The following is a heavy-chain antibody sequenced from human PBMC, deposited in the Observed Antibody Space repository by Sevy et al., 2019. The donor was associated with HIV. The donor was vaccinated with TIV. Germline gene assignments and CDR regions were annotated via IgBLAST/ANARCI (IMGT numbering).Heavy chain of an antibody. Sequence: GGSLRLSCAASGFTFRDYPMNWIRQAQGKGLEWLSYISRASDSIYYAKSVMGRFTVSRENAKNSLYLQMDRLSDEDTAIYYCAREHTGSFPDFWGQGTLVTVSS. V-gene: IGHV3-48*02. CDR3: AREHTGSFPDF. J-gene: IGHJ4*02. CDR1: GFTFRDYP. D-gene: IGHD1-26*01. CDR2: ISRASDSI.